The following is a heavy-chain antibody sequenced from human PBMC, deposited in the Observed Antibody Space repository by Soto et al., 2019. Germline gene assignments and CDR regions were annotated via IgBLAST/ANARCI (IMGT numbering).Heavy chain of an antibody. CDR2: ISSGDDT. J-gene: IGHJ6*02. V-gene: IGHV3-53*01. CDR3: ARNSSPGGMDV. CDR1: GFIVSNNY. Sequence: EVQLVVSGGGLIQPGGSLRLSCAASGFIVSNNYMSWVRQAPGKGLEWVAVISSGDDTYYADFMKGRFTISRDNSKNEVYLQMDNLRAEDTAVYYCARNSSPGGMDVWGQGTTVTVS. D-gene: IGHD6-13*01.